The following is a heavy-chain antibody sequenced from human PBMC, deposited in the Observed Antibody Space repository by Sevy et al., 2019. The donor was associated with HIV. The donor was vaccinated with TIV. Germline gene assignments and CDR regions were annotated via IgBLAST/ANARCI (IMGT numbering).Heavy chain of an antibody. CDR1: GFTFSSYA. D-gene: IGHD4-4*01. V-gene: IGHV3-30-3*01. Sequence: GGSLRLSCAASGFTFSSYAMHWVRQAPGKGLEWVAVISYDGSNKYYADSVKGRFTISRDNSKNTLYLQMNCLTAEDTAVYYCARDDYSNSHYFDYWGQGTLVTVSS. CDR3: ARDDYSNSHYFDY. CDR2: ISYDGSNK. J-gene: IGHJ4*02.